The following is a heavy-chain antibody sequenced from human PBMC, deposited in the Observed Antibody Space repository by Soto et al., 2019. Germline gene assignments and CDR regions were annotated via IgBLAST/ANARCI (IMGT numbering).Heavy chain of an antibody. CDR3: ATRYDFWSGEYYYFAY. Sequence: GASVKVSCKVSGYTLTELSMHWVRQAPGKGLEWMGGFDPEDGETIYAQKFQGRVTMTEDTSTDTAYMELSSLRSEDTAVYYCATRYDFWSGEYYYFAYWGQGTLVTVSS. D-gene: IGHD3-3*01. CDR1: GYTLTELS. CDR2: FDPEDGET. V-gene: IGHV1-24*01. J-gene: IGHJ4*02.